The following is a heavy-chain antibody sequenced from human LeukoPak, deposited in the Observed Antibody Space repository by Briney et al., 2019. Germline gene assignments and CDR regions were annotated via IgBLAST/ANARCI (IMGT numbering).Heavy chain of an antibody. CDR1: GGSFSGYS. D-gene: IGHD2/OR15-2a*01. J-gene: IGHJ6*04. V-gene: IGHV4-34*01. Sequence: PSETLSLTCAVYGGSFSGYSWNWIRQPPVKGLEWIGEINHSGGTNYNPSLKSRVTISVDTSKKQFSLKLSSVTAADTAVYYCARRSTSFNYAMDDWGEGTTLTVSS. CDR2: INHSGGT. CDR3: ARRSTSFNYAMDD.